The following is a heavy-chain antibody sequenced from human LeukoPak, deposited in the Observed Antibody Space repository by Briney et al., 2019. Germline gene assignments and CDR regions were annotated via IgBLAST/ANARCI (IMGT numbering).Heavy chain of an antibody. CDR2: ISASNANT. V-gene: IGHV1-18*01. CDR1: GYTFNSYG. CDR3: ARARGYSYGYSDY. J-gene: IGHJ4*02. Sequence: ASEKVSCKASGYTFNSYGINWVRQAPGQGLEWMGWISASNANTDYAQRFQGRVTMTTDTSTTTAYMELTSLRSDDTAVYYCARARGYSYGYSDYWGQGTLVTVSS. D-gene: IGHD5-18*01.